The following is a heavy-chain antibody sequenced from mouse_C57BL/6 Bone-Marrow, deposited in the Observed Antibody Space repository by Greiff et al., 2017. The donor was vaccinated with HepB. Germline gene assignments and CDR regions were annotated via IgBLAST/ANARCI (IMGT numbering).Heavy chain of an antibody. CDR1: GFTFSDYG. V-gene: IGHV5-17*01. CDR3: ARPEGNYGGYFDY. J-gene: IGHJ2*01. D-gene: IGHD2-1*01. CDR2: ISSGSSTI. Sequence: EVKLVESGGGLVKPGGSLKLSCAASGFTFSDYGMHWVRQAPEKGLEWVAYISSGSSTIYYADTVKGRFTISRDKAKNTLFLQMTSLRSEDTAMYYCARPEGNYGGYFDYWGQGTTLTVSS.